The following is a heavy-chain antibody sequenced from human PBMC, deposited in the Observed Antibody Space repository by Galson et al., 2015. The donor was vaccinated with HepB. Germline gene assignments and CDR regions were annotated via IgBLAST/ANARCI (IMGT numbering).Heavy chain of an antibody. CDR2: IRSKVNRYAT. CDR1: GFTFSDSA. V-gene: IGHV3-73*01. D-gene: IGHD3-16*01. Sequence: SLRLSCAASGFTFSDSAIQWVRQVPGKGLQWVGRIRSKVNRYATAFGESVKGRFSLSRDDSKNTAYLQMNSLKTEDTALYYCTGGSDYWGQGTLVTVSS. J-gene: IGHJ4*02. CDR3: TGGSDY.